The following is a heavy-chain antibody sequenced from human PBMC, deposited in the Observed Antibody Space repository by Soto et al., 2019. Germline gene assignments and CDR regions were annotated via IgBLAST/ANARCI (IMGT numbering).Heavy chain of an antibody. D-gene: IGHD4-17*01. V-gene: IGHV3-48*03. J-gene: IGHJ6*02. CDR3: ARDGSTGTTNYHYAMDV. CDR2: IHISSSNI. Sequence: VQLGESGGGLVQPGGSLRLSCVASGFTLRSYHMDWVPKAPGKGLEWVSYIHISSSNIYYADSVKGRFTISRDNAKNSLYLQMDSLRAEDTAVYYCARDGSTGTTNYHYAMDVWGQGTTVTVSS. CDR1: GFTLRSYH.